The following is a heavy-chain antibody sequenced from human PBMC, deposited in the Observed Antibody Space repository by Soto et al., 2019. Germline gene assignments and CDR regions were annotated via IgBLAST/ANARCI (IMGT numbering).Heavy chain of an antibody. CDR1: GFTFSSYW. Sequence: GGSLRLSCAASGFTFSSYWMHWVRQAPGKGLEWVSFINPTISTIYYADSVKGRFTISRDNAKNSLYLQMNSLRAEDTAVYYCVREAITAMVFDYWGQGALVTVSS. J-gene: IGHJ4*02. V-gene: IGHV3-48*04. CDR2: INPTISTI. CDR3: VREAITAMVFDY. D-gene: IGHD5-18*01.